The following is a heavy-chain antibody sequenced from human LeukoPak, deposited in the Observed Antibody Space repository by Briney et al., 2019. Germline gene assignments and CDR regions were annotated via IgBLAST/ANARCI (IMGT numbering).Heavy chain of an antibody. CDR2: ISWNSGSI. V-gene: IGHV3-9*03. CDR3: AKDIGGSYKSRAFDT. Sequence: GGSLRLSCAASGFTFDDYAKHWVRQAPGKSLEWVSGISWNSGSIVYADSVKGRFTISRDNAKNSLYLQMNSLRAEDMALYYCAKDIGGSYKSRAFDTWGQGTMVTVSS. CDR1: GFTFDDYA. D-gene: IGHD1-26*01. J-gene: IGHJ3*02.